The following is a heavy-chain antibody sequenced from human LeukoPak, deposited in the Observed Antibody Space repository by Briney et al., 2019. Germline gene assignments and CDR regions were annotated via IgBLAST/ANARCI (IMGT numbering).Heavy chain of an antibody. Sequence: ASVKVSCKASGYTFTNFDINWVRQATGQGLEWMGRMSPNNGKTDYAQKFQGRVTITTDESTSTAYMELSSLRSEDTAVYYCARSSWGSRYFDLWGRGTLVTVSS. D-gene: IGHD2-15*01. V-gene: IGHV1-8*03. CDR2: MSPNNGKT. CDR1: GYTFTNFD. CDR3: ARSSWGSRYFDL. J-gene: IGHJ2*01.